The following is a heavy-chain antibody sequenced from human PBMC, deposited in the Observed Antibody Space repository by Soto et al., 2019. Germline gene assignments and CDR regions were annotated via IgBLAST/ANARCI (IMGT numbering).Heavy chain of an antibody. CDR3: ASSSGYSESDYFDY. Sequence: SETLSLTCTVSGGFISGYYWIWIRQSPGKGLEWVGYIHHTGSTNYNPSLKSRVTISVDTSKNQFSLKLSSVTAADTAVYYCASSSGYSESDYFDYWGQGTLVTVSS. J-gene: IGHJ4*02. V-gene: IGHV4-59*08. D-gene: IGHD3-3*01. CDR1: GGFISGYY. CDR2: IHHTGST.